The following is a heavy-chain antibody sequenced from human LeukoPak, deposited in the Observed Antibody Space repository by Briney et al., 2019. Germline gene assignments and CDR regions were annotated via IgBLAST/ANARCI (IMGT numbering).Heavy chain of an antibody. V-gene: IGHV3-74*01. CDR2: INSDGSST. CDR3: ARRIAAAAAPYYFDY. D-gene: IGHD6-13*01. J-gene: IGHJ4*02. Sequence: PGGSLRLSRAASGFTFSSYWMHWVRQAPGKGLVWVSRINSDGSSTSYADSVKGRFTISRDNAKNTLYLQMNSLRAEDTAVYYCARRIAAAAAPYYFDYWGQGTLVTVSS. CDR1: GFTFSSYW.